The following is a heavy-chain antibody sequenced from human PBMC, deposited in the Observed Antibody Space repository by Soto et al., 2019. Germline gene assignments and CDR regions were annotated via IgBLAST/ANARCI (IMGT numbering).Heavy chain of an antibody. D-gene: IGHD1-1*01. CDR3: ARGLSGDKVDS. J-gene: IGHJ4*02. Sequence: QVQLQESGPGLVKPSQTLSLTCTIAGGSISSGDYYWSWIRQPPGKGLEWIGHIYDSGSTYNNPSLNSRVTISIDPSENQFSLNLRSVPAADTAVYYCARGLSGDKVDSWGQGTLVTVSS. V-gene: IGHV4-30-4*01. CDR1: GGSISSGDYY. CDR2: IYDSGST.